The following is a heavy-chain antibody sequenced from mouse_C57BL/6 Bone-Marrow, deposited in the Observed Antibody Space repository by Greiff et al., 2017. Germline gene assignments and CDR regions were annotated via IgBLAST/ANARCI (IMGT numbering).Heavy chain of an antibody. J-gene: IGHJ2*01. CDR1: GYSFTDYN. V-gene: IGHV1-39*01. Sequence: VQLQQSGPELVKPGASVKISCKASGYSFTDYNMNWVKQSNGKSLEWIGVINPNSGTTSYNQKFKGKATLTVDQSSSTAYMQLNSLTSEDSAVYDCATYYGSSGYYFDYWGQGTTLTVSS. CDR3: ATYYGSSGYYFDY. D-gene: IGHD1-1*01. CDR2: INPNSGTT.